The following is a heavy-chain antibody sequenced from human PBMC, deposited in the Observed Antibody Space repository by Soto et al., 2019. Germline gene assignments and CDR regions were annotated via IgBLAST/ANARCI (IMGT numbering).Heavy chain of an antibody. J-gene: IGHJ4*01. CDR2: FFYGGTS. D-gene: IGHD6-13*01. CDR3: ARISAYSSGWYTYYFDY. V-gene: IGHV4-59*01. CDR1: GGSTSSYY. Sequence: SETLSLTCTVYGGSTSSYYSGWIRQPPGKALEWIGYFFYGGTSNYNPSLRSRVTISGDTAENQLSLRLTSVTAADAAVYYCARISAYSSGWYTYYFDYWGHGILVTVSS.